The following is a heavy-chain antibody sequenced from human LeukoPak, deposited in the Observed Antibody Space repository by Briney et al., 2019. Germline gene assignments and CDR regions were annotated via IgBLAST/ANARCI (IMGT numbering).Heavy chain of an antibody. CDR3: ARPDYGDTPPRY. CDR1: GYTFTTYA. D-gene: IGHD4-17*01. V-gene: IGHV1-3*01. Sequence: GASVKVSCKASGYTFTTYAMHWVRQAPGQRLEWMGWINAGNGNTKYSQKFQGRVTITSDTSVSTAYMELSSLRSEDTAVYYCARPDYGDTPPRYWGQGTLVTVSS. CDR2: INAGNGNT. J-gene: IGHJ4*02.